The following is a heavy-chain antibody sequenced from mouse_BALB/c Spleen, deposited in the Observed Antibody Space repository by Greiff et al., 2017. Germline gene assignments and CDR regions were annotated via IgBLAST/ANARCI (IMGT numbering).Heavy chain of an antibody. CDR2: ISYSGST. CDR3: ARGDLWLRRSYYAMDY. Sequence: EVQGVESGPGLVKPSQSLSLTCTVTGYSITSDYAWNWIRQFPGNKLEWMGYISYSGSTSYNPSLKSRISITRDTSKNQFFLQLNSVTTEDTATYYCARGDLWLRRSYYAMDYWGQGTSVTVSS. J-gene: IGHJ4*01. V-gene: IGHV3-2*02. CDR1: GYSITSDYA. D-gene: IGHD2-2*01.